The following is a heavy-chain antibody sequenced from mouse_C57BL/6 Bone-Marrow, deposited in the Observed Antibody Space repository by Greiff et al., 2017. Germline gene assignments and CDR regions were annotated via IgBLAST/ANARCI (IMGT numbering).Heavy chain of an antibody. J-gene: IGHJ3*01. D-gene: IGHD2-3*01. CDR2: INPYNGGT. V-gene: IGHV1-19*01. Sequence: VQLQQSGPVLVKPGASVKMSCKASGYTFTDYYMNWVKQSHGKSLEWIGVINPYNGGTSYNQKFKGKDTLTVDKSSSTAYMELNSLTSEDSAVSYCARGEAYDGYYVSWFAYWGQGTLVTVSA. CDR3: ARGEAYDGYYVSWFAY. CDR1: GYTFTDYY.